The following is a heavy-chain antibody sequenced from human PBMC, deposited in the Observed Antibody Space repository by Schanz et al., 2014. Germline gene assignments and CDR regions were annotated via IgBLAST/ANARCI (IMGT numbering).Heavy chain of an antibody. CDR3: ARNDRRYYDKSMDT. Sequence: QVQMVESGGGVVQPGRSLRLSCAASGFAFSVYGMHWVRQAPGKGPEWVAVIWSDGSGKYYADSVKGRFTISRDSPKNTLYLQMNSRRAEDEALYYCARNDRRYYDKSMDTWGQGTTVAGSS. V-gene: IGHV3-33*01. CDR1: GFAFSVYG. CDR2: IWSDGSGK. D-gene: IGHD3-9*01. J-gene: IGHJ6*02.